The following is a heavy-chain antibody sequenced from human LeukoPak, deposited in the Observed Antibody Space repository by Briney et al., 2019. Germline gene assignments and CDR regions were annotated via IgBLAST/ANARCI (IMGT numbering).Heavy chain of an antibody. CDR2: IIPIFGTA. Sequence: GSSVKVSCKASGGTFSSYVISWVRQAPGQGLEWMGGIIPIFGTANYAQKFQGRVTITADESTSTAYMELSSLRSEDTAVYYCASMVRGVTLDPWGQGTLVTVSS. CDR1: GGTFSSYV. J-gene: IGHJ5*02. CDR3: ASMVRGVTLDP. D-gene: IGHD3-10*01. V-gene: IGHV1-69*01.